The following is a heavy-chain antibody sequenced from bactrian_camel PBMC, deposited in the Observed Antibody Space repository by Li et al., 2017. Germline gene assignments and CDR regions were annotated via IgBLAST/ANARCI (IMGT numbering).Heavy chain of an antibody. CDR3: AAELSCTFPPSRSQDDYDN. D-gene: IGHD7*01. Sequence: VQLVESGGGSVQAGGSLGLGCAASGYAAGSDCLAWFRQGPGKEREGVAFTDSDGSTDYADSVKGRFTISEEMDQDKERSGKNMMFMQMDSLKPEDTAMYYCAAELSCTFPPSRSQDDYDNWGQGTQVTVS. CDR2: TDSDGST. V-gene: IGHV3S55*01. CDR1: GYAAGSDC. J-gene: IGHJ4*01.